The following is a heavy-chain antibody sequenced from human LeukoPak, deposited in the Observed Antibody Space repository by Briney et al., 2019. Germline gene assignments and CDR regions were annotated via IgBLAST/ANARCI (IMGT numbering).Heavy chain of an antibody. Sequence: GGSLRLSCAASGFTFSSYAMSWVRQAPGKGLEWVSAISGSGGSTYYADSVKGRLTISRDNSKNTLYLQMNSLRAEDTAVYYCAKDAGSSWYRDWFDPWGQGTLVTVSS. CDR2: ISGSGGST. CDR1: GFTFSSYA. V-gene: IGHV3-23*01. D-gene: IGHD6-13*01. J-gene: IGHJ5*02. CDR3: AKDAGSSWYRDWFDP.